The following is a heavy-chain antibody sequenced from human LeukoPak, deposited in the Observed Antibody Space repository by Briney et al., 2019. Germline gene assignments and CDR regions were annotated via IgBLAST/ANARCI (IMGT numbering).Heavy chain of an antibody. J-gene: IGHJ6*03. V-gene: IGHV3-49*04. CDR2: IRSKAYGGTT. Sequence: GGSLRLSCTASGFTFGDYAMSWVRQAPGKGLEWVGFIRSKAYGGTTEYAASVKGRFTISRDDSKSIAYLQMNSLKTEDTAVYYCTRVFPRRLYYYYYMDVWVKGTTVTVSS. CDR1: GFTFGDYA. CDR3: TRVFPRRLYYYYYMDV.